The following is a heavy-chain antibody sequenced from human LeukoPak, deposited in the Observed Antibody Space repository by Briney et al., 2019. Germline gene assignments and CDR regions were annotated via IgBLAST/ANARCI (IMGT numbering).Heavy chain of an antibody. J-gene: IGHJ4*02. CDR1: GFTFSRYW. CDR3: KSGGAAPGSFDY. V-gene: IGHV3-7*01. D-gene: IGHD1-1*01. CDR2: IKYDGYEE. Sequence: GGSLRLSCAASGFTFSRYWMSWMRQAPGKGLEWVANIKYDGYEEYYVDSVKGRFTISRDNAKKSLYLQLNSLRVEDTAVYYCKSGGAAPGSFDYWGQGTLVTVSP.